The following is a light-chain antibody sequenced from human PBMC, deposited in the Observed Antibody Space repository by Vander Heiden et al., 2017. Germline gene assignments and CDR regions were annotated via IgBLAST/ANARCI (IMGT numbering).Light chain of an antibody. CDR1: RSNIGNNY. Sequence: QSVMTQTPSASGTPGQRVTISCSGTRSNIGNNYVYWYQQFPGTAPNLLIYKNSHRPSGGPDRFSGSRSGTSAYLDISGLRSEDEADYYCAAWDESLSGWVFGGGTKLTVL. V-gene: IGLV1-47*01. CDR2: KNS. J-gene: IGLJ3*02. CDR3: AAWDESLSGWV.